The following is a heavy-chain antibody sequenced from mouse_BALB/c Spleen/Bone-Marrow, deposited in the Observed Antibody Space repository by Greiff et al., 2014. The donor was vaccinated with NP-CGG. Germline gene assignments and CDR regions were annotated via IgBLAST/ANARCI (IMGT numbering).Heavy chain of an antibody. CDR3: AGFLTGASAY. CDR1: GYTFTDYV. D-gene: IGHD4-1*01. Sequence: VQLQQSGPELVKPGASVKMSCKASGYTFTDYVIIWVKERTGQGLELIGEISPGSDNSYYNEKFKVKATLTADMSSNTVFMHLNSLTSEDSAVYFCAGFLTGASAYRGQGTRVTVSA. CDR2: ISPGSDNS. J-gene: IGHJ3*01. V-gene: IGHV1-83*01.